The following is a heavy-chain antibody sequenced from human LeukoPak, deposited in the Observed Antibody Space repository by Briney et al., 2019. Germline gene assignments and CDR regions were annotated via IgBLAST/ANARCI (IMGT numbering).Heavy chain of an antibody. V-gene: IGHV1-46*01. CDR1: GYTFTSYY. Sequence: ASVKVSCKASGYTFTSYYMHWVRQAPGQGLEWMGIINPSGGSTSYAQKFQGRVTITTDESTSTAYMELSSLRSEDTAVYYCARPLPGIAAAAVNPFGYWGQGTLVTVSS. CDR2: INPSGGST. J-gene: IGHJ4*02. CDR3: ARPLPGIAAAAVNPFGY. D-gene: IGHD6-13*01.